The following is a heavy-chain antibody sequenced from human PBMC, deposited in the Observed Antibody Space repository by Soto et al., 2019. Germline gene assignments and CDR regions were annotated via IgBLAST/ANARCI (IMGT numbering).Heavy chain of an antibody. Sequence: ASVKVSCKASGYTFTSYYMHWVRQAPGQGLEWMGIINPSGGSTSYAQKFQGRVTMTRDTSTSTVYMELSSLRSEDTAVYYCARTPESIYCSGGSCYYLYGMDVWGQGTTVTVSS. CDR1: GYTFTSYY. D-gene: IGHD2-15*01. J-gene: IGHJ6*02. CDR2: INPSGGST. CDR3: ARTPESIYCSGGSCYYLYGMDV. V-gene: IGHV1-46*01.